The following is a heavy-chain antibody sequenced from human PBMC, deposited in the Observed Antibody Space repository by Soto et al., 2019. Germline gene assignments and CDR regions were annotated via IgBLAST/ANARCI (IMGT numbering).Heavy chain of an antibody. V-gene: IGHV3-30*18. CDR2: ISYDGSNK. D-gene: IGHD6-13*01. J-gene: IGHJ6*02. CDR3: AKVGQQLIGRDYYYGMDV. Sequence: QVQLVESGGGVVQPGRSLRLSCAASGFTFSSYGMHWVRQAPGKGLEWVAVISYDGSNKYYADSVKGRFTISRDNSKNTLYLQMNSLRAEDTAVYYCAKVGQQLIGRDYYYGMDVWGQGTKVTVSS. CDR1: GFTFSSYG.